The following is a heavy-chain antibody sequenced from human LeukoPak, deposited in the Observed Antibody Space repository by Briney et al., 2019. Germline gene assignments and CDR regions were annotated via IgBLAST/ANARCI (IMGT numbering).Heavy chain of an antibody. Sequence: GGSLRLSCAASGFSFTTYWMGWVRQAPGKGLEWVANINQNESSQYYVDAVRGRFTISRDNAKNTLYLQMNSLRAEDTAVYYCAREAAAGSVCQDYWGQGTLVTVSS. V-gene: IGHV3-7*01. CDR3: AREAAAGSVCQDY. J-gene: IGHJ4*02. D-gene: IGHD6-13*01. CDR2: INQNESSQ. CDR1: GFSFTTYW.